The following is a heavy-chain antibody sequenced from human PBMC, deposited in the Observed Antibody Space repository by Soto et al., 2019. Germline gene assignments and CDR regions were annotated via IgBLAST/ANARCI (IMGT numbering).Heavy chain of an antibody. CDR2: ISYDGSNK. CDR3: AKDLGQLWLSSGSYGMDV. V-gene: IGHV3-30*18. CDR1: GFTFSSYG. Sequence: GGSLRLSCAASGFTFSSYGMHWVRQAPGKGLEWVAVISYDGSNKYYADSVKGRFTISRDNSKNTLYLQMNSLRAEDTAVYYSAKDLGQLWLSSGSYGMDVWGQGTTVTVSS. D-gene: IGHD5-18*01. J-gene: IGHJ6*02.